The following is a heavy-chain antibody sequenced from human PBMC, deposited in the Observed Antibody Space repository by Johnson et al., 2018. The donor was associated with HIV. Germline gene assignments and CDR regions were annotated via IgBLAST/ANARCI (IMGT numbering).Heavy chain of an antibody. CDR2: VSYDGSNK. CDR1: GFTFSSYA. J-gene: IGHJ3*02. Sequence: QVQLVESGGGVVQPGRSLRLSCAASGFTFSSYAIHWVRQAPGKGLEWVAVVSYDGSNKYYADSVKGRFTISRDNSKNTLYLQMNSLRAEDTAVYYCARVKGAFDIWGQGTMVTVSS. V-gene: IGHV3-30*04. CDR3: ARVKGAFDI.